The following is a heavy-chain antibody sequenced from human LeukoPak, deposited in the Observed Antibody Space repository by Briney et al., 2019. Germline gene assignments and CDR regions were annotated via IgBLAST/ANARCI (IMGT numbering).Heavy chain of an antibody. D-gene: IGHD3-3*01. V-gene: IGHV1-69*05. CDR3: ARDRRGTIFGVVTERPYYYYYYYMDV. CDR1: GGTFSSYA. CDR2: IIPIFGTA. J-gene: IGHJ6*03. Sequence: SVKVSCKASGGTFSSYAISWVRQAPGQGLEWMGRIIPIFGTANYAQKFQGRVTFTTDESTSTAYMELSSLRSEDTAVYYCARDRRGTIFGVVTERPYYYYYYYMDVWGKGTTVTVSS.